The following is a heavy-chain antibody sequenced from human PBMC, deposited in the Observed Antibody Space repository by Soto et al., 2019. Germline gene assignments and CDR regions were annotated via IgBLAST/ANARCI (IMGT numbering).Heavy chain of an antibody. CDR2: ISPAGSST. J-gene: IGHJ4*02. D-gene: IGHD5-12*01. CDR1: GFTVSSYW. Sequence: GGSLRLSCAASGFTVSSYWTHWVRQAPGKGLVWVSRISPAGSSTYYADSVRGRFTISKDTAKNTVYLQINSLGAEDAAVYYCARGNTGCGNFDSWGQGTLVTVSS. V-gene: IGHV3-74*01. CDR3: ARGNTGCGNFDS.